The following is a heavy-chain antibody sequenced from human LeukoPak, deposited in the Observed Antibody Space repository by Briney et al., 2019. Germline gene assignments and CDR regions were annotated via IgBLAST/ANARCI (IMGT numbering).Heavy chain of an antibody. Sequence: SETLSLTCTVSGGSISSYYWSWIRQPAGKGLEWIGRIYTSGSTNYNPSLKSRVTMSVDTSKNQFSLKLSSVTAADTAVYYCARGGITIFGVVTDDAFDIWGQGTMVTVSS. D-gene: IGHD3-3*01. J-gene: IGHJ3*02. CDR2: IYTSGST. CDR1: GGSISSYY. CDR3: ARGGITIFGVVTDDAFDI. V-gene: IGHV4-4*07.